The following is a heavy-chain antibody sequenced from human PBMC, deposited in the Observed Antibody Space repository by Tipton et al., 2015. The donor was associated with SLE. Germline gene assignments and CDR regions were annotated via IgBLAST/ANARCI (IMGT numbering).Heavy chain of an antibody. V-gene: IGHV3-74*01. CDR1: GFTFSSYW. CDR2: INSDGSST. Sequence: SLRLSCAASGFTFSSYWMHWVRQAPGKGLEWVSRINSDGSSTSYADSVKGRFTISRDNANNLLYLHMNSLRADDTAVYHCGRENYASSGHYLHFNLWGQGPLATVSS. D-gene: IGHD3-22*01. CDR3: GRENYASSGHYLHFNL. J-gene: IGHJ4*02.